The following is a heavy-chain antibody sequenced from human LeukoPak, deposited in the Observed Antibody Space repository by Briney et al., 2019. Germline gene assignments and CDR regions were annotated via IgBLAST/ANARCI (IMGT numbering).Heavy chain of an antibody. Sequence: SETLSLTCAVYGGSLGGYSWSWIRQPPGKGLEWIGEINHSGSTNYNPSLKSRVTISVDTSKNQFSLKLSSVTAADTAVYWCARQGELEVFDYWGQGTLVTVSS. CDR1: GGSLGGYS. CDR3: ARQGELEVFDY. CDR2: INHSGST. V-gene: IGHV4-34*01. J-gene: IGHJ4*02. D-gene: IGHD1-1*01.